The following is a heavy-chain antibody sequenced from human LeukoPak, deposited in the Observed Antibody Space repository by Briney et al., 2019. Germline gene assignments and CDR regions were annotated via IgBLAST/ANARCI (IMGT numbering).Heavy chain of an antibody. CDR3: ARYTSGSGSYAYYFGY. Sequence: GESLKISCKGSGYSFTSYWIGWVRQMPGKGLEWMGIIYPGDSDTRYSPSFQGQVTISADKSISTAYLQWSSLKASDTAMYYCARYTSGSGSYAYYFGYWGQGTLVTVSS. D-gene: IGHD3-10*01. J-gene: IGHJ4*02. V-gene: IGHV5-51*01. CDR2: IYPGDSDT. CDR1: GYSFTSYW.